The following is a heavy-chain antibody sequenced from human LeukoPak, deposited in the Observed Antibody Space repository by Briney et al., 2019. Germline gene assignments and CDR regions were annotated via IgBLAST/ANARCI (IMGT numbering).Heavy chain of an antibody. CDR2: IYYSGSI. Sequence: SETLSLTCTVSGASISSYYWSWIRQPPGKGLEWIGDIYYSGSIKYNPSLKSRVTMSVDTSKNQFSLKLSSVTAADTANYYCARENPSGYYNRPIDYWGQGTLVTVSS. V-gene: IGHV4-59*01. CDR3: ARENPSGYYNRPIDY. J-gene: IGHJ4*02. CDR1: GASISSYY. D-gene: IGHD3-22*01.